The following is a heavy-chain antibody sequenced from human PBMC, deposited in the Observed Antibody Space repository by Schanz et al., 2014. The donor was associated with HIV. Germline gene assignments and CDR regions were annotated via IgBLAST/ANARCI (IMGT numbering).Heavy chain of an antibody. CDR3: ARDTNFVLDV. V-gene: IGHV1-2*02. D-gene: IGHD2-8*01. J-gene: IGHJ6*02. CDR2: INPNSGGT. CDR1: GYTFTNYD. Sequence: QVQLVQSGAEVKKPGASVKVSCKASGYTFTNYDITWVRQAPGQGLEWMGWINPNSGGTNFAQNFQGRVTMTRDTSISTAYMELSRLRSDDTAVYYCARDTNFVLDVWGQGTTVTVSS.